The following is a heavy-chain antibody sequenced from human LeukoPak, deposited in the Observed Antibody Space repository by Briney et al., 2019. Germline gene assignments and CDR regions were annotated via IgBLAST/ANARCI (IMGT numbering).Heavy chain of an antibody. Sequence: PSQTLSLTCTVSGGSISSGDYYWSWIRQPPGKGLDWIGYIYNSESTYYNPSLKSRVTISVDTSKNQFSLKLTSVTVADTAVYYCARGRWLQPKTLDYWGQGTLVTVSS. CDR3: ARGRWLQPKTLDY. CDR2: IYNSEST. D-gene: IGHD5-24*01. CDR1: GGSISSGDYY. J-gene: IGHJ4*02. V-gene: IGHV4-30-4*01.